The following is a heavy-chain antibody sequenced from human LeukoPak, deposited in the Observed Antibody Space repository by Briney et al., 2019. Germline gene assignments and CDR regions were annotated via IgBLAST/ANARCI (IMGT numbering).Heavy chain of an antibody. J-gene: IGHJ6*03. CDR1: GYIFIVHY. CDR2: ISPNSGGT. Sequence: SVKVSCKASGYIFIVHYIHWVRQAPGQGLEWMGWISPNSGGTKYAKTFQGRVTMTRDTSMSTVYMELSSLTSDDTAVYYCARDHSVATIGRGYDYYMDVWGKGTTVTVSS. CDR3: ARDHSVATIGRGYDYYMDV. D-gene: IGHD5-12*01. V-gene: IGHV1-2*02.